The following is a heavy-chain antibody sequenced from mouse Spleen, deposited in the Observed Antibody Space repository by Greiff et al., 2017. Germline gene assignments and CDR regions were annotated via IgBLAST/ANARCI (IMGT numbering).Heavy chain of an antibody. D-gene: IGHD2-1*01. V-gene: IGHV1-76*01. CDR3: ARESTMVRYYAMDY. CDR1: GYTFTDYY. CDR2: IYPGSGTT. J-gene: IGHJ4*01. Sequence: QVQLKQSGAELVRPGASVKLSCKASGYTFTDYYINWVKQRPGQGLEWIARIYPGSGTTYYNEKFKGKATLTAEKSSSTAYMQLSSLTSEDSAVYFCARESTMVRYYAMDYWGQGTSVTVSS.